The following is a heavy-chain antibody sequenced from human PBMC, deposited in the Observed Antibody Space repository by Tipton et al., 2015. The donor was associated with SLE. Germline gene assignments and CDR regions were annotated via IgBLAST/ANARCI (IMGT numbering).Heavy chain of an antibody. CDR3: ARGYGPSSYGMDV. CDR1: GGSISSGGYY. J-gene: IGHJ6*02. Sequence: TLSLTCTVSGGSISSGGYYWSWIRQPPGKGLEWIGSIYYSGSTNYNPSLKSRVTISVDTSKNQFSLKLSSVTAADTAVYYCARGYGPSSYGMDVWGQGTTVTVSS. D-gene: IGHD1-14*01. V-gene: IGHV4-61*08. CDR2: IYYSGST.